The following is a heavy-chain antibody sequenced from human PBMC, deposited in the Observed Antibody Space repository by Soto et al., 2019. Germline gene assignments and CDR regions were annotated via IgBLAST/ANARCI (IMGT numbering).Heavy chain of an antibody. J-gene: IGHJ4*02. CDR1: GFTFSSFT. V-gene: IGHV3-30*04. CDR3: ARDLSGVGIESQ. CDR2: ISGDERDR. Sequence: QVQLVESGGGVVQPGRSLRLSCAASGFTFSSFTMHWVRQPPGEGLDWVAVISGDERDRRYAGSVQGRFTISRDNSKSTLYLQMNNLITEDTAIYYCARDLSGVGIESQWGQGTLVTVSS. D-gene: IGHD3-10*01.